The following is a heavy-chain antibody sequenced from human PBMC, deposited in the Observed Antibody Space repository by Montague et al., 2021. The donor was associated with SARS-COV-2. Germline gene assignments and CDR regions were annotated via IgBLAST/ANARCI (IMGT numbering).Heavy chain of an antibody. V-gene: IGHV4-39*02. Sequence: SETLSLTCTVSGGSIGSSNYYWDWIRQPPGKGLEWIGSIYDSGSTYYXPSLKSRVTISVDTSKNHFSLKLSSVTAADTAVYYCARRGRKLLPVATTIGGFDIWGQGTMATVSS. D-gene: IGHD5-12*01. CDR2: IYDSGST. CDR1: GGSIGSSNYY. J-gene: IGHJ3*02. CDR3: ARRGRKLLPVATTIGGFDI.